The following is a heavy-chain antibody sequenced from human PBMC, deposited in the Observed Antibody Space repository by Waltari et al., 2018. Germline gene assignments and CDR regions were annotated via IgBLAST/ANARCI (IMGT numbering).Heavy chain of an antibody. V-gene: IGHV1-24*01. Sequence: QVQMVQSGAEVKKPGASVKVSCKVSGYTLTQLSIHWVRQTPGKGLEWVGGFDPEENEVIYPQKFRDRVTMTEDKSTDTAYMELKSLRYDDSAVYYCTTTTGSYYGHFQHWGQGTVVTVSA. CDR1: GYTLTQLS. J-gene: IGHJ1*01. CDR2: FDPEENEV. CDR3: TTTTGSYYGHFQH. D-gene: IGHD3-10*01.